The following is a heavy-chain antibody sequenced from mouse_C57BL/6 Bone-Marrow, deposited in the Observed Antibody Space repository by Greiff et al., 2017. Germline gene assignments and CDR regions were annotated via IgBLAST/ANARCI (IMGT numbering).Heavy chain of an antibody. Sequence: VQLQQSGAELVKPGASVKISCKASGYAFSSYWMNWVKQRPGKGLEWIGQIYPGDGDTNYNGKFKGKATLTADKSSSTAYMQLSSLTSEDSAVYFCARWGIYDGYYGGYWYFDVWGTGTTVTVSS. V-gene: IGHV1-80*01. CDR2: IYPGDGDT. D-gene: IGHD2-3*01. CDR3: ARWGIYDGYYGGYWYFDV. CDR1: GYAFSSYW. J-gene: IGHJ1*03.